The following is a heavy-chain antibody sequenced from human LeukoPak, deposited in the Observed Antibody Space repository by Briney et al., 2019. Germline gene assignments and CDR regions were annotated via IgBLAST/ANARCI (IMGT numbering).Heavy chain of an antibody. D-gene: IGHD6-6*01. CDR2: INYNGVST. CDR1: GFTFDDYG. V-gene: IGHV3-20*04. J-gene: IGHJ4*02. CDR3: ARGGSSAYQAY. Sequence: GGSLRLSCAASGFTFDDYGMTWVRQAPGKGLEWVSDINYNGVSTDYADSVKGRFTISRDNAKNSLYLQMNSLRAEDTALYYCARGGSSAYQAYWGQGTLVTVSS.